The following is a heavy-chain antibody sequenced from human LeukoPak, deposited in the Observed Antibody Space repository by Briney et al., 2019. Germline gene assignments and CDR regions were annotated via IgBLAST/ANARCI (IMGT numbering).Heavy chain of an antibody. Sequence: GGSLRLSCGPSGFILSFFAVSCVPHTPGGGGECGSRVSASDSATSYAKSVKGGVTVSQYNSKNILYFQMNSHRADETALYYCVKDPKGDYRGAFDIWGQGTMVTVSS. J-gene: IGHJ3*02. V-gene: IGHV3-23*01. D-gene: IGHD4-11*01. CDR2: VSASDSAT. CDR3: VKDPKGDYRGAFDI. CDR1: GFILSFFA.